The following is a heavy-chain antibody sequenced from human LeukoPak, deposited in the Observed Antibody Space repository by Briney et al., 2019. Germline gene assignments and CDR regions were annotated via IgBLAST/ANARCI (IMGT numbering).Heavy chain of an antibody. CDR1: GYSISSGYY. V-gene: IGHV4-38-2*02. J-gene: IGHJ5*02. CDR2: IYHSGST. Sequence: SETLSLTCAVSGYSISSGYYWGWIRQPPGKGLDWIGSIYHSGSTYYNPSLKSRVTISVDTSKNQFSLKLSSMTAANTAMYYCARDPRLNWFDPWGQGTLVTVSS. CDR3: ARDPRLNWFDP.